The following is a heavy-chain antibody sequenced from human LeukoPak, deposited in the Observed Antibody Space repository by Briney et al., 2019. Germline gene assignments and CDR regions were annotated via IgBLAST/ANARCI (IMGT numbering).Heavy chain of an antibody. Sequence: PSETLSLTCTVSGGPISSSTYYWGWICQPPGKGLEWIGSLYYSGSTYHHPSLKSRVTISVDTSKNQFSLKLSSVTAADTAVYYCARRGGLWFGELFFRGKHINWFDPWGQGTLVTVSS. CDR1: GGPISSSTYY. CDR3: ARRGGLWFGELFFRGKHINWFDP. V-gene: IGHV4-39*01. J-gene: IGHJ5*02. D-gene: IGHD3-10*01. CDR2: LYYSGST.